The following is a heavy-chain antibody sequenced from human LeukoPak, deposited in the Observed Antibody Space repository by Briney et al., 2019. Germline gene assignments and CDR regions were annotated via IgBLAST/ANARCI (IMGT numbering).Heavy chain of an antibody. V-gene: IGHV4-61*02. CDR2: IYTSGNT. CDR1: GGSISSGGYY. D-gene: IGHD5-18*01. Sequence: PSETLSLTCTVSGGSISSGGYYWSWIRQPAGKGLEWIGRIYTSGNTNYNPSLKSRATISVDTSKNQFSLELSSVTAADTAVYYCARRPGYSYGFDYWGQGTLVTVSS. J-gene: IGHJ4*02. CDR3: ARRPGYSYGFDY.